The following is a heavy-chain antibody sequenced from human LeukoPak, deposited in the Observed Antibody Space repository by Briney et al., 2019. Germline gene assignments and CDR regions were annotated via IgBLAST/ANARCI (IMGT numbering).Heavy chain of an antibody. V-gene: IGHV4-34*01. D-gene: IGHD5-12*01. CDR2: INHSGST. CDR1: GGSFSGYY. J-gene: IGHJ4*02. Sequence: PSETLSLTCAVYGGSFSGYYWSWIRQPPGKGLEWIGEINHSGSTNYNPSLKSRVTISVDTSKNQFSLKLSSVTAADTAVYYCARGYSGYAVGYWGQGTLVTVSS. CDR3: ARGYSGYAVGY.